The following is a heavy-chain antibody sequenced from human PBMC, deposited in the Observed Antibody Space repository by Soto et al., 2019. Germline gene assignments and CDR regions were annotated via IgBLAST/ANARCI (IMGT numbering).Heavy chain of an antibody. CDR2: ISYDGSNK. Sequence: QVQLVESGGGVVQPGRSLRLSCAASGVTFSSYAMHWVRQAPGKGLEWVAVISYDGSNKYYADSVKGRFTISRDNSKNTLYLQMNSLRAEDTAVYYCASDPARFEYSSSSRWFDPWGQGTLVTVSS. CDR3: ASDPARFEYSSSSRWFDP. J-gene: IGHJ5*02. CDR1: GVTFSSYA. D-gene: IGHD6-6*01. V-gene: IGHV3-30-3*01.